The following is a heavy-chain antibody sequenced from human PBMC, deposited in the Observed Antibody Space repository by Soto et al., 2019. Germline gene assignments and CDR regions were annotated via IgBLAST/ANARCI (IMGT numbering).Heavy chain of an antibody. CDR3: ASSAVALDAYNWFDP. D-gene: IGHD6-19*01. CDR1: GYTFTSYY. J-gene: IGHJ5*02. Sequence: ASVKVSCKASGYTFTSYYMHWVRQAPGQGLEWMGIINPSGGSTSYAQKFQGRVTVTRDTSTSTVYMELSSLRSEDTAVYYCASSAVALDAYNWFDPWGQGTLVTVSS. CDR2: INPSGGST. V-gene: IGHV1-46*01.